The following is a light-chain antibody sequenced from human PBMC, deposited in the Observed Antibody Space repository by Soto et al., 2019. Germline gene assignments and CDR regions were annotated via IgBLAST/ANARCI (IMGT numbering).Light chain of an antibody. CDR1: SSDLGSYNL. Sequence: QSALTQHASVSGSPGQSITLSCTGTSSDLGSYNLVSWYQQHPGKAPKLMIYEGSKRPSGVSYRFSGSKSGNTASLTISGLQTEDEADYYCCSYAGSSTFVFGTGTKVTVL. J-gene: IGLJ1*01. CDR3: CSYAGSSTFV. CDR2: EGS. V-gene: IGLV2-23*01.